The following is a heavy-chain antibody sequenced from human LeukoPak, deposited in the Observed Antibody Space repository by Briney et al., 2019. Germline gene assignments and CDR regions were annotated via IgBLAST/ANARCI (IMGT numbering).Heavy chain of an antibody. CDR3: ARVYNWNSEVDY. V-gene: IGHV4-30-4*08. J-gene: IGHJ4*02. Sequence: SQTLSLICTVSGGSISSGDYYWSWIRQPPGKGLEWIGYIYYSGSTYYNPSLKSRVTISVDTSKNQFSLKLSSVTAADTAVYYCARVYNWNSEVDYWGQGTLVTVSS. CDR2: IYYSGST. CDR1: GGSISSGDYY. D-gene: IGHD1-7*01.